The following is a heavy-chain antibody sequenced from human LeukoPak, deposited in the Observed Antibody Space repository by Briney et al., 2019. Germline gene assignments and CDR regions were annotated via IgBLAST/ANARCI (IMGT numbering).Heavy chain of an antibody. D-gene: IGHD3-22*01. CDR3: ARHSYYYDSSGYYTSMFDP. CDR1: GGSISSSSYY. V-gene: IGHV4-39*01. Sequence: SETLSLTCTVSGGSISSSSYYWGWIRQPPGEGLEWIGSIYYSGSTYYNPSLKSRVTISVDTAKNQFSLKLSSVTAADTAVYYCARHSYYYDSSGYYTSMFDPWGQGTLVTVSS. J-gene: IGHJ5*02. CDR2: IYYSGST.